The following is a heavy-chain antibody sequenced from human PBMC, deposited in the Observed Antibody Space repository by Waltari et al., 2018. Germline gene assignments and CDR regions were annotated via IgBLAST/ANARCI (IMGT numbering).Heavy chain of an antibody. D-gene: IGHD3-16*01. Sequence: QVQLVHSGAEVKKPGASVKVSCKASGYTFTGHYIHGVGQAPGQGLEWMGWINPNSGGTNYAQKYQGRVTMTRDTSISTAYMELSRLRSDDTAVYYCVLPKRGSQLFDYWGQGTLVTVSS. CDR1: GYTFTGHY. V-gene: IGHV1-2*02. J-gene: IGHJ4*02. CDR3: VLPKRGSQLFDY. CDR2: INPNSGGT.